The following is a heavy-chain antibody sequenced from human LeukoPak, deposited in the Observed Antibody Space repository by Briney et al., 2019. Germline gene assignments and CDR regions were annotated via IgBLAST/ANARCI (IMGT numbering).Heavy chain of an antibody. V-gene: IGHV4-59*08. CDR2: INYSGGT. CDR1: GGSINSYY. CDR3: ARYYYDSSGYSHGMDV. J-gene: IGHJ6*02. Sequence: SETLSLTCIVSGGSINSYYWSWIRQPPGKGLEGIGHINYSGGTNYNPSLTSRVTISVDTPKNQFSLKLSSVTAADTAVYYCARYYYDSSGYSHGMDVWGQGTTVTVSS. D-gene: IGHD3-22*01.